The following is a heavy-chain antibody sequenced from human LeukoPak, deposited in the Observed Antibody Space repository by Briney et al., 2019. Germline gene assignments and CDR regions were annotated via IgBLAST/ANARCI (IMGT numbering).Heavy chain of an antibody. CDR1: GFTFSSYG. CDR2: IWYDGSNK. Sequence: QPGRSLRLSCAASGFTFSSYGMHWVRQAPGKGLEWVAVIWYDGSNKYYADSVKGRFTISRDNSKNTLYLQMSSLRAEDTAVYYCARYGSGSTIDYWGQGTLVTVSS. V-gene: IGHV3-33*01. J-gene: IGHJ4*02. D-gene: IGHD3-10*01. CDR3: ARYGSGSTIDY.